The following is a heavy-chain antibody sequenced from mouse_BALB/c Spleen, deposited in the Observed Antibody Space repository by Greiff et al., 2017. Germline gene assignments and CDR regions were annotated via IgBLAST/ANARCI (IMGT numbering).Heavy chain of an antibody. V-gene: IGHV7-3*02. Sequence: DVKLVESGGGLVQPGGSLRLSCATSGFTFTDYYMSWVRQPPGKALEWLGFIRNKANGYTTEYSASVKGRFTISRDNSQSILYLQMNTLRAEDSATYYCARVGYYGSCYAMDYWGQGTSVTVSS. CDR3: ARVGYYGSCYAMDY. D-gene: IGHD1-1*01. J-gene: IGHJ4*01. CDR1: GFTFTDYY. CDR2: IRNKANGYTT.